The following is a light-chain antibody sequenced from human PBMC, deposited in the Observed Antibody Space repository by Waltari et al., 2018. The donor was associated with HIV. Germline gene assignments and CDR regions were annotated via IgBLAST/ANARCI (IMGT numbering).Light chain of an antibody. CDR1: QSVSSSY. J-gene: IGKJ3*01. Sequence: EIVLTQSPGTLSLSPGERATLSCRASQSVSSSYLAWYQQKPGQAPRLLIYAASSRATGIPDRFSGSGSGTDFTINISRLEPEDLAVYYGQQYGSSRVFTFGPGTKVDIK. V-gene: IGKV3-20*01. CDR2: AAS. CDR3: QQYGSSRVFT.